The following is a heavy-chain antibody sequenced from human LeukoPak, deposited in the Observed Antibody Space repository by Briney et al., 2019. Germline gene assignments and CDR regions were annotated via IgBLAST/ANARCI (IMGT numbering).Heavy chain of an antibody. Sequence: GGSLRLSCAASGFTFSSYSMNWVRQAPGKGLEWVSSISSSSSYIYYADSVKGRFTISRDNSKNTLYLQMNSLRAEDTAVYYCASEASIDYWGQGTLVTVSS. CDR3: ASEASIDY. J-gene: IGHJ4*02. V-gene: IGHV3-21*01. CDR2: ISSSSSYI. CDR1: GFTFSSYS.